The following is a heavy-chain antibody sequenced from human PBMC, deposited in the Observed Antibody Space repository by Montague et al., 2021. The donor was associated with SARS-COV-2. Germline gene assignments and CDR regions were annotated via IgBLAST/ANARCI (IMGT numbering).Heavy chain of an antibody. J-gene: IGHJ3*01. V-gene: IGHV4-31*03. CDR2: IYYSGST. CDR1: GGSISDGGYS. CDR3: AREGGRYHLWLRGDVDYAL. Sequence: TLSLTCTVSGGSISDGGYSWTWIPQLPGRGMEWIGCIYYSGSTFYNPSLKSRLTISVDTYKNQFSLKLRSVTAADTAVYYCAREGGRYHLWLRGDVDYALWGQGTMVTVSS. D-gene: IGHD3-10*01.